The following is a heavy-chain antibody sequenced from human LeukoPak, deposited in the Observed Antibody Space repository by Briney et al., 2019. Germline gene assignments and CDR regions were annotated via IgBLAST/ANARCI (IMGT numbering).Heavy chain of an antibody. CDR1: GGSISSGGYY. J-gene: IGHJ5*02. V-gene: IGHV4-31*03. D-gene: IGHD2-2*01. Sequence: PSQTLSLTCTVSGGSISSGGYYWSWIRQHPGKGLEWIGYIYYSGSTYYNPSLKSRVTISVDTSKNQFSLKLSSVTAADTAVYYCARGTPRTIVVVPAAIGGWFDPWGQGTLVTVSS. CDR2: IYYSGST. CDR3: ARGTPRTIVVVPAAIGGWFDP.